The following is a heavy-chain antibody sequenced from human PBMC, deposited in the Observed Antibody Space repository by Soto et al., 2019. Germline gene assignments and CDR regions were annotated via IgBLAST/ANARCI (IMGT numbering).Heavy chain of an antibody. D-gene: IGHD3-22*01. Sequence: EVQLLESGGGLVQPGGSLRLSCAASGFTFSSYAMSWVRQAPGKGLEWVSAISGSGGSTYYADSVKGRFTISRDNSKNTLYLQMNSLRAEDTAIYYCAKGDGDSSGPTSIWGQGTMVTVSS. CDR1: GFTFSSYA. J-gene: IGHJ3*02. CDR3: AKGDGDSSGPTSI. CDR2: ISGSGGST. V-gene: IGHV3-23*01.